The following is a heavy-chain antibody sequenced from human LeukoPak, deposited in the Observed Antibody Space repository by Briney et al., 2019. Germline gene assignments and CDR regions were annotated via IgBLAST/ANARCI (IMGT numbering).Heavy chain of an antibody. J-gene: IGHJ4*02. Sequence: GGSVRVSCTASRFTFSDYDMSWIRQTPGQGLEWISYISGTGDDIYHADSVKGRFTISRDNAKNSLYLQMNSLRVEDTAVYYCARGVAGRGDYWGQGTLVTVSS. CDR2: ISGTGDDI. V-gene: IGHV3-11*01. CDR1: RFTFSDYD. D-gene: IGHD6-19*01. CDR3: ARGVAGRGDY.